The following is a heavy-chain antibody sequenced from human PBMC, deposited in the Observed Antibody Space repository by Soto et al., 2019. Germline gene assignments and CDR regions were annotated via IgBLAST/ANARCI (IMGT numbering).Heavy chain of an antibody. CDR2: IWSDGSNE. CDR3: ATDRGGSPFDY. D-gene: IGHD1-26*01. J-gene: IGHJ4*02. Sequence: GGSLRLSCAASGFTFSTYGMHWVRQAPGEGLEWVAVIWSDGSNENYADSVKGRFTISRDNSKSTLYLQMNSLRAEDTAVYYCATDRGGSPFDYWGQGTLVTVSS. CDR1: GFTFSTYG. V-gene: IGHV3-33*01.